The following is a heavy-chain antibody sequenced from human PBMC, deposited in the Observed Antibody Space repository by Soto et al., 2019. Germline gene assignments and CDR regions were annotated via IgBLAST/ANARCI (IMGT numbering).Heavy chain of an antibody. CDR1: GGSLSGYY. Sequence: QVQLQQWGAGLLKPSETLSLTCVVYGGSLSGYYWSWIRQPPGKGLEWIGEIKDGGLTNYSPSLKSXXTXSXXRPLNPFSLQLHSVTAADTAVYYCARGQEGVVATHWDQGALVTVSS. J-gene: IGHJ4*02. V-gene: IGHV4-34*01. CDR2: IKDGGLT. D-gene: IGHD5-12*01. CDR3: ARGQEGVVATH.